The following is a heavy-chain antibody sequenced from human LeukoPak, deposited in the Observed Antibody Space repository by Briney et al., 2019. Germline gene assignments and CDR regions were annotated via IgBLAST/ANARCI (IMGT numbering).Heavy chain of an antibody. D-gene: IGHD1-1*01. V-gene: IGHV1-18*01. CDR2: ISAYNGNT. CDR3: AREGNSWFDP. J-gene: IGHJ5*02. CDR1: GYTFTSYG. Sequence: ASVKFSCKTSGYTFTSYGISWVRRAPGQGLEWMGWISAYNGNTNYAQKLQGRVTMTTDTSTTTAYMELRNLRSDDTAVYYCAREGNSWFDPWGQGTLVTVSS.